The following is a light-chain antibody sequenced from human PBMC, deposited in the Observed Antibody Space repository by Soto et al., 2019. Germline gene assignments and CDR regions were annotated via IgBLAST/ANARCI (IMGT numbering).Light chain of an antibody. Sequence: DIRVTHSPPTLSASVGDRVTITCRASQTITTWMAWYQQKPGRAPKLLIYSASSLQSGIPSRFSGSGSGTDFTDFTLTISSLQPEDFATYYCQQTYMTPITFGQGTRLEIK. CDR3: QQTYMTPIT. V-gene: IGKV1-39*01. CDR2: SAS. J-gene: IGKJ5*01. CDR1: QTITTW.